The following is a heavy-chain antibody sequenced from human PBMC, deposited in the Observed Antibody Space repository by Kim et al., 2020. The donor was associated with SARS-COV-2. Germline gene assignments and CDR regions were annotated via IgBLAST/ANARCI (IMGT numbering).Heavy chain of an antibody. J-gene: IGHJ4*02. CDR3: AGAGNDYYFDY. D-gene: IGHD3-16*01. CDR2: IYTSGST. Sequence: SETLSLTCTLSGGSISSHYWSWIRQPAGKGVEWIGRIYTSGSTNYNPSLKSRVTMSVDKSKNQFSLKLSSVIAADTAVYYCAGAGNDYYFDYWDLGTLV. V-gene: IGHV4-4*07. CDR1: GGSISSHY.